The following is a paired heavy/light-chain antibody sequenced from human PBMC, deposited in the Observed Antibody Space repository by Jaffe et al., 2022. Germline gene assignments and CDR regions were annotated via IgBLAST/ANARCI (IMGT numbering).Light chain of an antibody. CDR2: KAS. CDR1: QSISSW. Sequence: DIQMTQSPSTLSASVGDRVTITCRASQSISSWLAWYQQKPGKAPKLLIYKASSLESGVPSRFSGSGSGTEFTLTISSLQPDDFATYYCQQYNSYPPGFGPGTKVDIK. CDR3: QQYNSYPPG. J-gene: IGKJ3*01. V-gene: IGKV1-5*03.
Heavy chain of an antibody. D-gene: IGHD2-15*01. CDR2: INHSGST. V-gene: IGHV4-34*01. Sequence: QVQLQQWGAGLLKPSETLSLTCAVYGGSFSGYYWSWIRQPPGKGLEWIGEINHSGSTNYNPSLKSRVTISVDTSKNQFSLKLSSVTAADTAVYYCARGKILGYCSGGSCYSGLVKYFDLWGRGTLVTVSS. CDR3: ARGKILGYCSGGSCYSGLVKYFDL. J-gene: IGHJ2*01. CDR1: GGSFSGYY.